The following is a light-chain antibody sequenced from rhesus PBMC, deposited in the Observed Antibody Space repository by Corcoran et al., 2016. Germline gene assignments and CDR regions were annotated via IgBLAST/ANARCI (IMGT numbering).Light chain of an antibody. J-gene: IGKJ1*01. Sequence: ETVVTQSPATLSLSPGERATLSCRASQSVGSYLSWYHQNPGQAPRLLIYAASIRATGIPDRFMGSGSGPDFTLTISSLEPEDVGVYYCQQSSISWTFGQGTKVEIK. CDR1: QSVGSY. CDR2: AAS. V-gene: IGKV3-24*04. CDR3: QQSSISWT.